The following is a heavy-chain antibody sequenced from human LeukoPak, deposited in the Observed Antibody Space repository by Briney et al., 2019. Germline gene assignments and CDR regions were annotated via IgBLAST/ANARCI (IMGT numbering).Heavy chain of an antibody. V-gene: IGHV4-59*08. CDR2: IYYSGST. CDR3: ARRGSGSYYGPYYFDY. D-gene: IGHD1-26*01. CDR1: GGSISSYY. Sequence: PSETLSLTCTVSGGSISSYYWSWIRQPPGKGLGWIGYIYYSGSTNYNPSLKSRVTISVDTPKNQFSLKLSSVTAADTAVYYCARRGSGSYYGPYYFDYWGQGTLVTVSS. J-gene: IGHJ4*02.